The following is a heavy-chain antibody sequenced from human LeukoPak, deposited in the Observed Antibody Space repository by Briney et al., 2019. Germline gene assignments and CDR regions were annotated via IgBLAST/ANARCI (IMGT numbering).Heavy chain of an antibody. D-gene: IGHD3-10*01. CDR2: TSSDLNVK. V-gene: IGHV3-30-3*01. Sequence: GGSLRLSCAASGFTFRNYVIHWVRQAPGKGLEWVAVTSSDLNVKLYADSVNGRFTISRDNSRSTLYLQKNSLRPEDTAIYYCAREGYYGSGSPPSLYFDYWGQGTLVTVSS. CDR1: GFTFRNYV. J-gene: IGHJ4*02. CDR3: AREGYYGSGSPPSLYFDY.